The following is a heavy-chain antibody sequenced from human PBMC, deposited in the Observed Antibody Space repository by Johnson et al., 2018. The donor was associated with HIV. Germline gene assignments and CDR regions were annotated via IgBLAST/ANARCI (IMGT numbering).Heavy chain of an antibody. CDR3: ARERTPAAAGTHDAFDI. CDR1: GFTFDDYA. CDR2: ISWNRGSI. V-gene: IGHV3-9*01. J-gene: IGHJ3*02. Sequence: VQLVESGGGLVQPGRSVRLSCAASGFTFDDYAMHWVRQAPGKGLEWVSGISWNRGSIGYADSVKGRFTISRDNAKNSLYLQMNSLRAEDTALYYCARERTPAAAGTHDAFDIWGQGTMVTVSS. D-gene: IGHD6-13*01.